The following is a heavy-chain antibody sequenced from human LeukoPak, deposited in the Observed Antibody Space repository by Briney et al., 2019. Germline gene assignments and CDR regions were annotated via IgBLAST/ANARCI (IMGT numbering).Heavy chain of an antibody. CDR1: GFTFNNYW. CDR3: ARIGYRSSCFDF. J-gene: IGHJ4*02. CDR2: IKQDGSTK. V-gene: IGHV3-7*01. Sequence: GGSLRLSCAASGFTFNNYWMSWVRQAPGKGLEWVANIKQDGSTKYYMDSVKGRFTISRDNALNSLYLQMNSLRAEDTAVYYCARIGYRSSCFDFWGQGPLVTVSS. D-gene: IGHD6-6*01.